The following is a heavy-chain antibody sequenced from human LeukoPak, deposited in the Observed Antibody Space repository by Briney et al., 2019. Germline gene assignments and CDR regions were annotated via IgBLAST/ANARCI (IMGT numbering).Heavy chain of an antibody. D-gene: IGHD6-19*01. CDR2: ITSDGGST. CDR1: GFTFNDYA. V-gene: IGHV3-43D*03. J-gene: IGHJ4*02. Sequence: GGSLRLSCAASGFTFNDYAIHWVRQAPGKGLEWVSLITSDGGSTYYADSVKGRFTISRDNSKNSLFLQMNSLRAEDTALYYCAKGGRVGSGWNQLFLFDYWGQGTLVTVSS. CDR3: AKGGRVGSGWNQLFLFDY.